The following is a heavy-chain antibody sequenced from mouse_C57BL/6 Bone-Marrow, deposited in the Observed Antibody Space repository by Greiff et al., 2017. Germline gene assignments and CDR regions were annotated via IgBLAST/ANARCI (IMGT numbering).Heavy chain of an antibody. D-gene: IGHD4-1*01. Sequence: EVMLVESGGGLVKPGGSLKLSCAASGFTFSSYAMSWVRQTPEKRLEWVATISDGGSYTYYPDNVKGRFTISRDNAKNNLYLQMRHLKSEDTAMYYCAREMNCFLDYWGQGTTLTVSS. J-gene: IGHJ2*01. CDR3: AREMNCFLDY. V-gene: IGHV5-4*01. CDR2: ISDGGSYT. CDR1: GFTFSSYA.